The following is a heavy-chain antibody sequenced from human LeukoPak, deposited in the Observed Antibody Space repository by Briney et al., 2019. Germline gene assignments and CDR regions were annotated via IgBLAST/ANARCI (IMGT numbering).Heavy chain of an antibody. CDR1: GGSISNYY. CDR3: ARHRSDGTYPLDY. J-gene: IGHJ4*02. Sequence: PSETLSLTCTVSGGSISNYYWSWIRQPPGQGLESIGHIYSSGSTTYSPSLKSRVAMSVDTSKNQFSLKLTSVTAADTAVYYCARHRSDGTYPLDYWGQGALVTVSS. CDR2: IYSSGST. V-gene: IGHV4-59*08. D-gene: IGHD1-26*01.